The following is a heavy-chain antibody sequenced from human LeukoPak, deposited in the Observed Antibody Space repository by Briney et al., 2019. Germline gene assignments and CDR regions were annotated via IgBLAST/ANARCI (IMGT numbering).Heavy chain of an antibody. CDR1: GGSISSYY. D-gene: IGHD2-2*01. J-gene: IGHJ5*02. CDR2: IYHSGST. Sequence: SETLSLTCTVSGGSISSYYWSWIRQPPGKGLEWIGYIYHSGSTYYNPSLKSRVTISVDRSKNQFSLKLSSVTAADTAVYYCARVGGYCSSTSCYFWFDPWGQGTLVTVSS. CDR3: ARVGGYCSSTSCYFWFDP. V-gene: IGHV4-59*12.